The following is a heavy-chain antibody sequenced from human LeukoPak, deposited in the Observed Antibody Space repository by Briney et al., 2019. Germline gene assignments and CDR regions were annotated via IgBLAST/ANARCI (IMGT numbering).Heavy chain of an antibody. V-gene: IGHV1-2*06. J-gene: IGHJ4*02. CDR3: ARDQARTTTWYLYMNY. CDR2: LDPNSGGT. CDR1: GYTFTGYY. D-gene: IGHD3/OR15-3a*01. Sequence: ASVKVSCKASGYTFTGYYIHWVRQAPGQGLEWMGRLDPNSGGTNSAQKFQARDTMTRDTSITTAYMELSRLRSDDTAVYYCARDQARTTTWYLYMNYWGQGTLVTVSS.